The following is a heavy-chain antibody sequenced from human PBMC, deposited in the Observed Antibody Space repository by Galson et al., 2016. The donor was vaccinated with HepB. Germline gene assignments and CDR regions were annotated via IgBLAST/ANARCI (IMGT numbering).Heavy chain of an antibody. CDR3: ARGTFGPGGHQS. J-gene: IGHJ5*02. D-gene: IGHD3-16*01. CDR2: IYSGGST. CDR1: GFTVSSNY. Sequence: SLRLSCAASGFTVSSNYMSWVRQAPGKGLEWVSVIYSGGSTYYADSVKGRFTITRDNSKNTLYLQMNSLRAEDTAVYYCARGTFGPGGHQSWGQGTLVTVSS. V-gene: IGHV3-53*01.